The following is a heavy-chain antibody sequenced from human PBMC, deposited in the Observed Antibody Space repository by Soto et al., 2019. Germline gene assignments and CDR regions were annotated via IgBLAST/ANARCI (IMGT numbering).Heavy chain of an antibody. CDR1: GFTFSYDW. Sequence: EVQLVESGGGLAKPGGSLRLSCAASGFTFSYDWMNWVRQAPGKGLEWVARIKTVRDGGTTDYAAPVKGRFFISRDDSKSMLYLQMNSLKTEDTAIYYCMTHAVIYSRGHWGQGTLVTVAS. V-gene: IGHV3-15*01. CDR3: MTHAVIYSRGH. CDR2: IKTVRDGGTT. J-gene: IGHJ4*02. D-gene: IGHD6-25*01.